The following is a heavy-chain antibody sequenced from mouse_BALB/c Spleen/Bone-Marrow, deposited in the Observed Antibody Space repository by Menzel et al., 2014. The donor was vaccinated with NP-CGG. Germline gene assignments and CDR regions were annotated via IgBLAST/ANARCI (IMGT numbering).Heavy chain of an antibody. CDR3: ARNSAGRYGEFAY. Sequence: VKLMESGPGLVAPSQSLSITCTVSGFSLTSYGVHWVRRPPGKGLEWLVVVWSDGSTTYNSALKSRLSISKDNSKSQVFLKMNSLQTDDTAMYYCARNSAGRYGEFAYWGQGTLVTVYA. J-gene: IGHJ3*01. CDR1: GFSLTSYG. D-gene: IGHD2-14*01. V-gene: IGHV2-6*02. CDR2: VWSDGST.